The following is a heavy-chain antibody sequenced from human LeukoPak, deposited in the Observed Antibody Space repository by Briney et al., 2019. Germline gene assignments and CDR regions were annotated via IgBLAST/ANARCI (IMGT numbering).Heavy chain of an antibody. CDR2: ISGSGGST. Sequence: GGSLRLSCAASGFTFISYAMSWVRQAPGKGLEWVSAISGSGGSTYYADSVKGRFTISRDNSKNTLYLQMNSLRAEDTAVYYCAKDSLAWDIVVVVAATQTDYWGQGTLVTVSS. V-gene: IGHV3-23*01. D-gene: IGHD2-15*01. CDR3: AKDSLAWDIVVVVAATQTDY. CDR1: GFTFISYA. J-gene: IGHJ4*02.